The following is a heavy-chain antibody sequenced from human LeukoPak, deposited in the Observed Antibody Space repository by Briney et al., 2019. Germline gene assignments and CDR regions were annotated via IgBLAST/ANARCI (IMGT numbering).Heavy chain of an antibody. CDR3: ARHEYQWLVPPFTGQTNWFDP. Sequence: KASETLSLTCTVSGGSISSSSYYWGWIRQPPGKGLEWIGSIYYSGSTYYNPSLKSRVTISVDTSKNQFSLKLSSVTAADTAVYYCARHEYQWLVPPFTGQTNWFDPWGQGTLVTVSS. CDR1: GGSISSSSYY. V-gene: IGHV4-39*01. J-gene: IGHJ5*02. CDR2: IYYSGST. D-gene: IGHD6-19*01.